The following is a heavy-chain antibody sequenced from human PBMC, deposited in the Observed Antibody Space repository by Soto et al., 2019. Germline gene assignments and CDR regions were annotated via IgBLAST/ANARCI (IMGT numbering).Heavy chain of an antibody. CDR3: ARAPRGAIPDYYYSYMDV. Sequence: HPGGSLRLSCAASGFTVTSNFMTWVRQAPGKGLEWVSVIYSDGSTYYADSVKGRFTISRDNAKNTLYPQMNSLRAEDTAVYYCARAPRGAIPDYYYSYMDVWGKGTTVTVSS. J-gene: IGHJ6*03. CDR2: IYSDGST. V-gene: IGHV3-66*01. CDR1: GFTVTSNF. D-gene: IGHD2-2*01.